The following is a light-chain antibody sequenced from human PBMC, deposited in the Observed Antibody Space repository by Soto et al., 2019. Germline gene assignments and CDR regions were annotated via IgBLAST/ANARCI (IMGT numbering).Light chain of an antibody. V-gene: IGLV2-11*01. CDR3: CSYAGSYTFVV. CDR2: DVT. J-gene: IGLJ3*02. CDR1: SSDVGGYNY. Sequence: QSALTQPHSVSGSPGQSVTISCTGSSSDVGGYNYVSWYQLHSGKAPKLLIYDVTKRPSGVPDRFSGSKSGNTASLTISGLQAEDEADYSCCSYAGSYTFVVFGGGTKLTVL.